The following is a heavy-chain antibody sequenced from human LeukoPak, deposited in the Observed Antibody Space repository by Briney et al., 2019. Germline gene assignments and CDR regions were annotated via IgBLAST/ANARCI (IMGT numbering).Heavy chain of an antibody. CDR2: IYYSGST. D-gene: IGHD1-1*01. V-gene: IGHV4-59*08. J-gene: IGHJ5*02. Sequence: SETLSLTCTVSGGSISSYYWSWIRQPPGKGLEWIGYIYYSGSTNYNPSLKSRVTISVDTSKNQFSLKLSSVTAEDTAVYYCARHGNGNWFDPWGQGTLVTVSS. CDR1: GGSISSYY. CDR3: ARHGNGNWFDP.